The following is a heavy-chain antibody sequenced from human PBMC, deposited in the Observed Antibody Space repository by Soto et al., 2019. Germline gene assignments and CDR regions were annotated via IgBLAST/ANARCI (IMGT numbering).Heavy chain of an antibody. V-gene: IGHV3-9*01. CDR3: AKDSGSGWTNYYGMDV. CDR2: ISWNSGSI. Sequence: DVQLVESGGGLVQPGRSLRLSCTASGFSFDDYAMHWVRQAPGRGLEWVSGISWNSGSIGYADSVKGRFTISRDNAKNSLYLQMNSLRPEDTALYYCAKDSGSGWTNYYGMDVWGQGTTVTVSS. CDR1: GFSFDDYA. J-gene: IGHJ6*02. D-gene: IGHD6-19*01.